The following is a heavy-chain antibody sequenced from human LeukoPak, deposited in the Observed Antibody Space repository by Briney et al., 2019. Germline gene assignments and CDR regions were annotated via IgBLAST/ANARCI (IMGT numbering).Heavy chain of an antibody. V-gene: IGHV3-30-3*01. CDR3: WSDRERVYYYDSSGHHPFDP. CDR2: ISYDGSNT. Sequence: VRSLRLSCAPSGFASSSYAMGWVRHAPRKGLEWVAVISYDGSNTYYAHSVKGRFTIARDNSKNTPYLHMNSLRAEDTAVYCCWSDRERVYYYDSSGHHPFDPWGQGTLVAVSS. CDR1: GFASSSYA. D-gene: IGHD3-22*01. J-gene: IGHJ5*02.